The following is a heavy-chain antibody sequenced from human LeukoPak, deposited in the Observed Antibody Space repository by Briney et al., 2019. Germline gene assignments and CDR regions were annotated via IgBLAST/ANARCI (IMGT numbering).Heavy chain of an antibody. V-gene: IGHV3-30-3*01. J-gene: IGHJ4*02. CDR1: GFTFSSYA. CDR2: ISYDGSNK. D-gene: IGHD3-22*01. Sequence: GGSLRLSCAASGFTFSSYAMHWVRQAPGKGLEWVAVISYDGSNKYYADSVKGRFTISRDNSKNTLYLQMNSLRAEDTAVYYCARLPTFYYDSSHYHYDYWGQGTLVTVSS. CDR3: ARLPTFYYDSSHYHYDY.